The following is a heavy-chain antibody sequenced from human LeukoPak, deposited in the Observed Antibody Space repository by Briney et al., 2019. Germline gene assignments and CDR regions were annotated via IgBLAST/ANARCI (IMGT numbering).Heavy chain of an antibody. CDR1: GGSISSGGYY. CDR2: IYYSGST. D-gene: IGHD3-3*01. CDR3: ARDQGSSVTIFGVVIRDNWFDP. J-gene: IGHJ5*02. Sequence: SETLSLTCTVSGGSISSGGYYWSWIRQHPGKGLEWIGYIYYSGSTYYNPSLKSRVTISVDTSKNQFSLKLSSVTAADTAVYYCARDQGSSVTIFGVVIRDNWFDPWGQGTLVTVSS. V-gene: IGHV4-31*03.